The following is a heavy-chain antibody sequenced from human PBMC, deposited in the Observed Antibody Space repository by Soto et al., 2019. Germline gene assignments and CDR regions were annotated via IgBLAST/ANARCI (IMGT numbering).Heavy chain of an antibody. D-gene: IGHD3-9*01. V-gene: IGHV3-30-3*01. CDR3: ARGRNAKYYDI. Sequence: QVQLLQSGGGPVQPGTSVTLSCAATGFTFANYPMHWVRQGPDKGLEWLALISDDGNSQSYAASVKGRFTVTRDNSKNTLYLHLNSLRREDGAVYHCARGRNAKYYDIWGQGSLVTVSS. CDR1: GFTFANYP. J-gene: IGHJ4*02. CDR2: ISDDGNSQ.